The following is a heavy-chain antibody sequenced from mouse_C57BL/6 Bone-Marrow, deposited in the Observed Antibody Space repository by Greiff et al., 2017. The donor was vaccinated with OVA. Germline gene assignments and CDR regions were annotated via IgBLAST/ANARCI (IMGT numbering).Heavy chain of an antibody. CDR2: IDPRSGST. CDR1: GYTFTSYG. J-gene: IGHJ3*01. V-gene: IGHV1-81*01. CDR3: ARGLPSY. D-gene: IGHD3-1*01. Sequence: QVQLQQSGAELVRPGASVKLSCKASGYTFTSYGISWVKQRTVQGLEWIGEIDPRSGSTYYNEKFKGKATLTADKSSSTAYMELRSLTSEDSAVYFCARGLPSYWGQGTLVTVSA.